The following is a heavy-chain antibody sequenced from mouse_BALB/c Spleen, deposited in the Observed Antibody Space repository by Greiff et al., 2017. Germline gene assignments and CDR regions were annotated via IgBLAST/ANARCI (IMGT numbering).Heavy chain of an antibody. J-gene: IGHJ4*01. CDR1: GFTFSSYG. CDR2: ISSGGSYT. CDR3: ARGGANGNYVGDYAMDY. V-gene: IGHV5-6*01. D-gene: IGHD2-1*01. Sequence: EVQGVESGGDLVKPGGSLKLSCAASGFTFSSYGMSWVRQTPDKRLEWVATISSGGSYTYYPDSVKGRFTISRDNAKNTLYLQLSSLKSEDTAMYYCARGGANGNYVGDYAMDYWGQGTSVTVSS.